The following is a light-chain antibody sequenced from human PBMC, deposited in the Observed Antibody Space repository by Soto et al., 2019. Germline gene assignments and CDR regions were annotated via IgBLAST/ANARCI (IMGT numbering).Light chain of an antibody. J-gene: IGLJ3*02. CDR3: NSYTISYSWV. V-gene: IGLV2-14*01. CDR2: EVS. Sequence: QSVLTQPASVSGSPGQSITISCAGTMRDVGAYNLVSWYQQHPGRAPKLMIYEVSNRPSGVSNRFSGSKSGNTASLTISGLQAEDEADYYCNSYTISYSWVFGGGTKLTVL. CDR1: MRDVGAYNL.